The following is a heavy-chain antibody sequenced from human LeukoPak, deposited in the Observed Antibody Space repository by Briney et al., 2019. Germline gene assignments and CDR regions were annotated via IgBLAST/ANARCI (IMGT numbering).Heavy chain of an antibody. V-gene: IGHV3-30*02. CDR3: AKDLLWFGEYYHDH. CDR1: GFTFSSYG. Sequence: GSLSLSCAASGFTFSSYGMHWVREAPANGLGWVAVIRYDGSNKYYADSVKGRFTISRDNSKNALDLQMNSLRADDRAVCYCAKDLLWFGEYYHDHWGRRTLDTVSS. D-gene: IGHD3-10*01. J-gene: IGHJ4*02. CDR2: IRYDGSNK.